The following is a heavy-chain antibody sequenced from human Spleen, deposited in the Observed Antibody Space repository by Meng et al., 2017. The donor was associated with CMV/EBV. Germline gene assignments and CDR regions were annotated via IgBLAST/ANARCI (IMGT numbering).Heavy chain of an antibody. Sequence: GGSLRLSCAVSGFTFDDHAMNCVRQAPGKGLEWVSSISNGSGYIYFADSVRGRFTISRDNAENSLYLQMNSLRAEDTAVYYCARGNSHDRGGFWGQGTLVTVSS. V-gene: IGHV3-21*01. CDR1: GFTFDDHA. J-gene: IGHJ4*02. D-gene: IGHD3-16*01. CDR2: ISNGSGYI. CDR3: ARGNSHDRGGF.